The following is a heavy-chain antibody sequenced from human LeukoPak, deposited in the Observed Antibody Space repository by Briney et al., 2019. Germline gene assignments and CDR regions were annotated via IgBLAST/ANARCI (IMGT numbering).Heavy chain of an antibody. Sequence: SQTLSLTCTVSGGSISSGSHYWTWIRQPAGKGLEYIGRVYSSGSTDSNPSLRSRLTMSVDTSKNQLSLKLTPVTAADTAVYYCARLGRFGALLPYYYYMDVWGKGTTVTVSS. V-gene: IGHV4-61*02. D-gene: IGHD3-10*01. CDR2: VYSSGST. CDR1: GGSISSGSHY. J-gene: IGHJ6*03. CDR3: ARLGRFGALLPYYYYMDV.